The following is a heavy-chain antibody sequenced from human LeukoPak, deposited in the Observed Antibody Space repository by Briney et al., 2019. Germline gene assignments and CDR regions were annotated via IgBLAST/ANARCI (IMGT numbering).Heavy chain of an antibody. Sequence: PSETLSLTCTVSGGSISSYYWSWIRQPPGKGLEWIGYIYYSGSTNYNPSLKGRVTISVDTSKNQFSLKLSSVTAADTAVYYCARQDCSSTSCSIDYWGQGTLVTVSS. CDR2: IYYSGST. CDR3: ARQDCSSTSCSIDY. D-gene: IGHD2-2*01. CDR1: GGSISSYY. V-gene: IGHV4-59*08. J-gene: IGHJ4*02.